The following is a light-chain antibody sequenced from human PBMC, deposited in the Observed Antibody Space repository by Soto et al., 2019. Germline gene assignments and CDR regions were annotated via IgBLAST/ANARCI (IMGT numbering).Light chain of an antibody. CDR3: QQSYSTPQEGLT. J-gene: IGKJ4*01. CDR2: AAS. Sequence: DIQMTQSPSSLSASVGDRVTITCRASQSISSYLNWYQQKPGKAPKLLIYAASSLQSGVPSRFSGSGSGTDFTLTISSLQPEDFATYYCQQSYSTPQEGLTFGGGTNV. V-gene: IGKV1-39*01. CDR1: QSISSY.